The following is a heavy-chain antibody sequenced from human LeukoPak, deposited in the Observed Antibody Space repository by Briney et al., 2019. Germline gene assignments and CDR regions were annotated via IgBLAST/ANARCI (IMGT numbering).Heavy chain of an antibody. Sequence: SETLFLTCTVSGGSISSGVYYWSWFRQPPGKGLEWIGYIYYSGSTYDNPSLKSRVTISVDTSKNQSSLKLSSVTAADTAVYYCARTSYCSGGSCPLLYWGQGTLVTVSS. D-gene: IGHD2-15*01. J-gene: IGHJ4*02. CDR1: GGSISSGVYY. CDR3: ARTSYCSGGSCPLLY. V-gene: IGHV4-30-4*01. CDR2: IYYSGST.